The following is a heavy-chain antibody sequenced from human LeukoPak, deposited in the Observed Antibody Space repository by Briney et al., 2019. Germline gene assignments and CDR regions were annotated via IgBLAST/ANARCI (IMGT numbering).Heavy chain of an antibody. J-gene: IGHJ4*02. CDR3: VPTYDFRIGNFGN. CDR2: INTDGSST. V-gene: IGHV3-74*01. D-gene: IGHD3-3*01. Sequence: GGSLRLSCAASGFTFSSYWMHWVRQAPGKGLVWVSRINTDGSSTSYADSVKGRFAISRDNAKNSLYLQMNSLRAEDTAVFYGVPTYDFRIGNFGNWGQGPLATVS. CDR1: GFTFSSYW.